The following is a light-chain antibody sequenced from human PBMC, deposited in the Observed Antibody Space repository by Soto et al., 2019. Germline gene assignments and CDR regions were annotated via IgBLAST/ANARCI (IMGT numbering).Light chain of an antibody. CDR3: QKYGSSPLT. Sequence: VTQSPGTLSLPPPERATLSRXASQTVSSNYLAWYQQKPGQAPRLLIYGASSRATGIPDRFSGSGSGTDFTLTISRLEPEDFAVYYCQKYGSSPLTFGGGTKVDI. CDR1: QTVSSNY. J-gene: IGKJ4*01. V-gene: IGKV3-20*01. CDR2: GAS.